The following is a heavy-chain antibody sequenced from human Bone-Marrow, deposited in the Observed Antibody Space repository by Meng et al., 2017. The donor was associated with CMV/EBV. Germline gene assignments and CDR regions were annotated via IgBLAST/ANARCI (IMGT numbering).Heavy chain of an antibody. J-gene: IGHJ6*02. V-gene: IGHV3-7*01. CDR2: IWHDGSEK. CDR1: GFTLGSYW. Sequence: RLSCAASGFTLGSYWMSWVRQAPGKGLEWVANIWHDGSEKYYVDSVKGRFNISRDNAKNTLYLQMNSLRGEDTAVYYCARGPYLYDIDKYVHYGLDVWGQGTTVAASS. D-gene: IGHD3-22*01. CDR3: ARGPYLYDIDKYVHYGLDV.